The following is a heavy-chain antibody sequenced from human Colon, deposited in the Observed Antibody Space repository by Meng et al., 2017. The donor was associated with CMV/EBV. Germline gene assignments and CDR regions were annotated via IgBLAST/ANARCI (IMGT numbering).Heavy chain of an antibody. CDR2: IYSDGTT. V-gene: IGHV3-53*03. D-gene: IGHD2-2*01. CDR1: DLTVGNNY. CDR3: ARGRYHVVFETIFYHYGMDV. Sequence: GGSLRPSCEASDLTVGNNYMTWVRQTPGKGLECVSVIYSDGTTYYSDSVKGRFTLSRDHFKNTLHLDLTSLTAEDTGVDYCARGRYHVVFETIFYHYGMDVWGHGTPVTVSS. J-gene: IGHJ6*02.